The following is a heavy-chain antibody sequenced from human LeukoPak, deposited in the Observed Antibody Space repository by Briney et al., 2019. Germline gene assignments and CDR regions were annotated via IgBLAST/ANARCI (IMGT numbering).Heavy chain of an antibody. Sequence: SETLSLTCTVSGDSVISGLYYWTWVRQPPGKGLEWIGYIYYSGSTNYNPSLKSRVTISVDTSKNQFSLKLSSVTAADTAVYYCARGSAYYDSSGYYTRWGQGTLVTVSS. CDR1: GDSVISGLYY. CDR3: ARGSAYYDSSGYYTR. CDR2: IYYSGST. V-gene: IGHV4-61*01. D-gene: IGHD3-22*01. J-gene: IGHJ4*02.